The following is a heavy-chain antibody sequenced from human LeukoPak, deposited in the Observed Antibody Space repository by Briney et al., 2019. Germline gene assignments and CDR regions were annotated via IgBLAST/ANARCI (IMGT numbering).Heavy chain of an antibody. D-gene: IGHD3-22*01. CDR1: GYTFTSYA. CDR2: INAGNGNT. Sequence: ASVKASCKASGYTFTSYAMHWVRQAPGQRLEWMGRINAGNGNTKYSQKFQGRVTITRDTSASTAYMELSSLRSEDTAVYYCARERSDSSGYYYYFDYWGQGTLVTVSS. CDR3: ARERSDSSGYYYYFDY. V-gene: IGHV1-3*01. J-gene: IGHJ4*02.